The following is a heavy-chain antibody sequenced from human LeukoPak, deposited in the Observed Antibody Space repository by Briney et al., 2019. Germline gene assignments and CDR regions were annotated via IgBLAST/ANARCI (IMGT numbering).Heavy chain of an antibody. CDR3: ARDQGSGIWDTALVN. CDR2: IYYSGST. Sequence: PSETLSLTCTVSGGSISSYFWGWMRQPPEKGLEWIGYIYYSGSTSYNPSLKSRLTISVDTSKNQFSLKLSSVTAADTAVYYCARDQGSGIWDTALVNWGQGTLVTVSS. J-gene: IGHJ4*02. D-gene: IGHD5-18*01. V-gene: IGHV4-59*01. CDR1: GGSISSYF.